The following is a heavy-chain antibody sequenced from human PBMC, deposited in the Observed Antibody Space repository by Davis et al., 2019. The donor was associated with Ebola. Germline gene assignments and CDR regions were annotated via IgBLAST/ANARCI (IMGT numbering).Heavy chain of an antibody. Sequence: PSETLSLTCAVYGGSFSGYYWSWLRQPPGKGLEWIGEINHTGGIKHNPSLKSRLSISMDTTHNQFPLRLSSVTAADTALYYCALRGYCSGGYCYFDHNYGLDIWGQGTTVSVSS. CDR3: ALRGYCSGGYCYFDHNYGLDI. CDR2: INHTGGI. V-gene: IGHV4-34*01. J-gene: IGHJ6*02. CDR1: GGSFSGYY. D-gene: IGHD2-15*01.